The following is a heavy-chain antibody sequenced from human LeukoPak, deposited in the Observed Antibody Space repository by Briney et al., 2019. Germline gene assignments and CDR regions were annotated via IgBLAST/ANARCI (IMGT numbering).Heavy chain of an antibody. V-gene: IGHV3-23*01. CDR3: AKDPTAMYYFDY. D-gene: IGHD5-18*01. CDR2: ISGSGGST. Sequence: HSGGSLRLSCAASGFTFSSYAMSWVRQAPGMGLEWVSAISGSGGSTYYADSVKGRFTISRDNSKNTLYLQMNSLRAEDTAVYYCAKDPTAMYYFDYWGQGTLVTVSS. CDR1: GFTFSSYA. J-gene: IGHJ4*02.